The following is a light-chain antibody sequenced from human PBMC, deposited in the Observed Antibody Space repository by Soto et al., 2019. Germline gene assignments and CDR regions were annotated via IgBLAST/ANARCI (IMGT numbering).Light chain of an antibody. CDR1: QSVRGHLAY. Sequence: VFTHPPAPLTLTPGERATLSCRAIQSVRGHLAYFAWYQQKPGQAPRLLISDASFRATGVPARFSGSGSGTDFTLTISILEPEDFAVYYCQHHSNWLRTFGGGTKVDIK. CDR2: DAS. J-gene: IGKJ4*01. V-gene: IGKV3-11*01. CDR3: QHHSNWLRT.